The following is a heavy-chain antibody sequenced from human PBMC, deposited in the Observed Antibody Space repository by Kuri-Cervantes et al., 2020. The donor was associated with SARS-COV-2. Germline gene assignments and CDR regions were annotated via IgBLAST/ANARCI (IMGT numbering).Heavy chain of an antibody. CDR2: ISYDGNTT. CDR1: GFTLSSYV. D-gene: IGHD2-21*01. CDR3: ARDRVGVHDC. Sequence: SLKISSAASGFTLSSYVIHWVRQAPGKGPEWVAFISYDGNTTYYADSVKGRFTISRDNSRNSLFLQMNSLRTEDTAIYYCARDRVGVHDCWGQGTLVTVSS. J-gene: IGHJ4*02. V-gene: IGHV3-30-3*01.